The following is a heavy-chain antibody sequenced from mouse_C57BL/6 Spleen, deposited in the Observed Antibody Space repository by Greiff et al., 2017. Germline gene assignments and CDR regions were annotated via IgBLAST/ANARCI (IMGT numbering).Heavy chain of an antibody. Sequence: VQLQQPGAELVKPGASVKLSCKASGYTFTSYWMQWVKQRPGQGLEWIGEIDPSDSYTNYNQKFKGKATLTVDTSSSTAYMQLSSLTSEDSAVYYWARGGLYYGNYFDYWGQGTTLTVSS. V-gene: IGHV1-50*01. J-gene: IGHJ2*01. CDR3: ARGGLYYGNYFDY. CDR1: GYTFTSYW. D-gene: IGHD2-1*01. CDR2: IDPSDSYT.